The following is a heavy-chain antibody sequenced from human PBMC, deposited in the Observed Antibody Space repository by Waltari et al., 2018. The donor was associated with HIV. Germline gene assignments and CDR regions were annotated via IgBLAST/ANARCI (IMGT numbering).Heavy chain of an antibody. Sequence: EVQLLESGGGLVQPGGSLRLSCAASGFTFSSYAMSWVRQAPGEGLEWVSAISGSCGSTDHADSVKCRFTISRDNSKNTLYLQMNILRAEDTAVYYCAKARPPTVTTLKVGSYFDYWGQGTLVTVSS. CDR1: GFTFSSYA. CDR2: ISGSCGST. V-gene: IGHV3-23*01. J-gene: IGHJ4*02. D-gene: IGHD4-4*01. CDR3: AKARPPTVTTLKVGSYFDY.